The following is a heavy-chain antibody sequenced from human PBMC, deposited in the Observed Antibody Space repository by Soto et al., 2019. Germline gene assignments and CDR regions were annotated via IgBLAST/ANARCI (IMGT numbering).Heavy chain of an antibody. J-gene: IGHJ4*02. Sequence: PGESLKISCGASGYSFPAFWIGWVRQMPGKGLEWVGIIFPGDSDTRYSPSFQGQVTISADKSISTAYLQWSSLKASDTAMYYCAGRGAGYNYDYWGQGTLVTVSS. CDR3: AGRGAGYNYDY. CDR2: IFPGDSDT. D-gene: IGHD5-12*01. V-gene: IGHV5-51*01. CDR1: GYSFPAFW.